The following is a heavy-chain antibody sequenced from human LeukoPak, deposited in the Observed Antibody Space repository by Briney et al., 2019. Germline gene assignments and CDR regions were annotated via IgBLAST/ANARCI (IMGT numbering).Heavy chain of an antibody. CDR1: GYTFTSYG. J-gene: IGHJ3*02. Sequence: ASVKVSCKASGYTFTSYGISWVRQAPGQGLKWMGWISAYTGNTNYAQNLQVRVTMTTDTSTSTAYMELRSLRSDDTAVYYCARVPMDSSGYYPNDAFDIWGQGTMVTVSS. V-gene: IGHV1-18*01. D-gene: IGHD3-22*01. CDR2: ISAYTGNT. CDR3: ARVPMDSSGYYPNDAFDI.